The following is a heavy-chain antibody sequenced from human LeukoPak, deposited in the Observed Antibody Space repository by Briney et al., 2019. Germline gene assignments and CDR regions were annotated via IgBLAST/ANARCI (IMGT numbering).Heavy chain of an antibody. CDR1: GGSFSGYY. CDR3: ARSPFGGVIDKNYFDY. J-gene: IGHJ4*02. D-gene: IGHD3-16*02. Sequence: SETLSLTCAVYGGSFSGYYWSWIRQPPGKGLEWIGEINHSGSTNYNPSLKSRVTISVDTSKNQFSLKLSSVTAADTAVYYCARSPFGGVIDKNYFDYWGQGTLVTVSS. CDR2: INHSGST. V-gene: IGHV4-34*01.